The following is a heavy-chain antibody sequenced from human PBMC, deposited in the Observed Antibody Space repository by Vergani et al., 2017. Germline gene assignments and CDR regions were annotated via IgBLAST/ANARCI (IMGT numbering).Heavy chain of an antibody. D-gene: IGHD3-22*01. CDR3: ARHGYYDSSGYYVEFDAFDI. J-gene: IGHJ3*02. CDR1: GYSFTSYW. V-gene: IGHV5-10-1*01. CDR2: IDPSDSYT. Sequence: EVQLVQSGAEVKKPGESLRISCKGSGYSFTSYWISWVRQMPGKGLEWMGRIDPSDSYTNYSPSFLGQVTISADKSISTAYLQWSSLKASDTAMYYCARHGYYDSSGYYVEFDAFDIWGQGTMVTVSS.